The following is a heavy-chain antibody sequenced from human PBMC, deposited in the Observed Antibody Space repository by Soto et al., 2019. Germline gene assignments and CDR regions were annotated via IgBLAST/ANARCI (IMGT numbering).Heavy chain of an antibody. J-gene: IGHJ4*02. Sequence: SETLSLTCTVSGASITTYYWSWFRQPPGQRLESLGYIYHTGVTNSNPSLKSRLTISMDTSNNQFSLKMTSVTAADTAMYYCAKGFNYYGRGTLKLDSRGLGTPVTVSS. D-gene: IGHD3-10*02. CDR1: GASITTYY. CDR2: IYHTGVT. CDR3: AKGFNYYGRGTLKLDS. V-gene: IGHV4-59*01.